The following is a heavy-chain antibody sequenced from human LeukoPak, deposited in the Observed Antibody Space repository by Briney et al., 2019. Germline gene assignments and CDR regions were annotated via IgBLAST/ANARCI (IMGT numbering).Heavy chain of an antibody. CDR3: ARDLRITARPPTYYYYYYMDV. D-gene: IGHD6-6*01. CDR2: FYTGGST. Sequence: KASETLSLTCALSGYSISRGYYWSWIRQPAGKGLEWIGLFYTGGSTSYNPSLTSRVTISVDTSKNQFSLKLYSVTAADAAVYFCARDLRITARPPTYYYYYYMDVWGKGTTVTVSS. V-gene: IGHV4-61*02. J-gene: IGHJ6*03. CDR1: GYSISRGYY.